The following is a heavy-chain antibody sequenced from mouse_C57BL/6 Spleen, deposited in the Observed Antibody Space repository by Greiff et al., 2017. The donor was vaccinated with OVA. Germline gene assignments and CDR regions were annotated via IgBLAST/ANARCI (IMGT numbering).Heavy chain of an antibody. CDR3: ARYSRGGFAY. Sequence: QVQLQQPGAELVMPGASVKLSCKASGYTFTSYWMHWVKQRPGQGLEWIGEIDPSDSYTNYNQKFKGKSTLTVDKSSSTAYMQLSSLTSEDSAVYYCARYSRGGFAYWGQGTLVTVSA. J-gene: IGHJ3*01. V-gene: IGHV1-69*01. CDR2: IDPSDSYT. CDR1: GYTFTSYW.